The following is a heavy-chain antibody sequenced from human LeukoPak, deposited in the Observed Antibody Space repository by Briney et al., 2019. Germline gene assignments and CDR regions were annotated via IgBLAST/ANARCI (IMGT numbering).Heavy chain of an antibody. J-gene: IGHJ4*01. CDR3: ARGDMATRGRTSFIDY. CDR1: GFIFSKHG. D-gene: IGHD5-24*01. Sequence: GGSLRLSCAASGFIFSKHGLHWVRQAPGKGLEWVAVLWYDGSNKNYGDSVKGRFTISRDNSKNTLYLQMNSLRAEDTAVYYCARGDMATRGRTSFIDYWGLEPWSPSPQ. CDR2: LWYDGSNK. V-gene: IGHV3-33*01.